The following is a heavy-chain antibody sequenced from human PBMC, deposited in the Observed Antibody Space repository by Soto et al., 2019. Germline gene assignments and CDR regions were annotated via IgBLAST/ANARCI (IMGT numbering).Heavy chain of an antibody. Sequence: SVTLSLTCTVSGGSISSYYWSWILQPPGKGLEWNGYIYYSGSTNYNPSLKSRVTISVDTSKNQFSLKLISLTAADTALYSCARSPGGISRARGEEGWFEPSRQGTLVTV. D-gene: IGHD3-10*01. J-gene: IGHJ5*02. CDR3: ARSPGGISRARGEEGWFEP. V-gene: IGHV4-59*01. CDR2: IYYSGST. CDR1: GGSISSYY.